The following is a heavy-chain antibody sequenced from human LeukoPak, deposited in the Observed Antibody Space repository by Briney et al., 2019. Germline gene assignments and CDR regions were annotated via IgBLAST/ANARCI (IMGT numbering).Heavy chain of an antibody. J-gene: IGHJ6*02. CDR1: GFTFSSYD. Sequence: GGSLRLSCAASGFTFSSYDMHWVRQATGKGLEWVSAIGTAGDTYCPGSVKGRFTISRENAKNSLCLQMNSLRAGDTAVYYCARGANGMDVWGQGTTVTVSS. CDR2: IGTAGDT. CDR3: ARGANGMDV. V-gene: IGHV3-13*01.